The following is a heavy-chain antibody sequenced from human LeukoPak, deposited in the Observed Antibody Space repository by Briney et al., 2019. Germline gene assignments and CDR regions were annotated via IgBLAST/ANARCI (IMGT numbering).Heavy chain of an antibody. D-gene: IGHD4-17*01. CDR3: ARDFHYGEPAY. J-gene: IGHJ4*02. CDR2: IKNDGSEK. CDR1: GFTFSRYW. V-gene: IGHV3-7*03. Sequence: PVGSLRLSCVASGFTFSRYWMSWVRQAPGKGLEWVANIKNDGSEKSYVDSVRGRFTISRDNAMNSLYLQMNSLRADDTAVYYCARDFHYGEPAYWGQGTLVTVSS.